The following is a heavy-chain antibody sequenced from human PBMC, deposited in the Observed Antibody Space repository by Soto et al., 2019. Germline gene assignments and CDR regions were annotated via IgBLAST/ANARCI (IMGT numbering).Heavy chain of an antibody. CDR1: GGSISSGGYY. J-gene: IGHJ4*02. CDR3: ARRDRSGYYGGRFDY. V-gene: IGHV4-31*03. D-gene: IGHD3-22*01. Sequence: QVQLQESGPGLVKPSQTLSLTCTVSGGSISSGGYYWSWIRQHPGKGLEWIGYISYSGSTYYNPSLTRCVTITVETSKNQCSRKLSSVSAAGTAVYYCARRDRSGYYGGRFDYWGQGTLVSVSS. CDR2: ISYSGST.